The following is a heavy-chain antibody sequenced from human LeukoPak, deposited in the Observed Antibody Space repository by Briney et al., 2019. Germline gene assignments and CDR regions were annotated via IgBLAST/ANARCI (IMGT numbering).Heavy chain of an antibody. J-gene: IGHJ5*02. Sequence: SETLSLTCAVYGGSFSGYYWSWIRQPPGKGLEWIGEINHSGSTNYNPSLKSRVTISVDTSKNQLSLKLSSVTAADTAVYYCAREPSYCSSTSCLNWFDPWGQGTLVTVSS. D-gene: IGHD2-2*01. CDR1: GGSFSGYY. CDR3: AREPSYCSSTSCLNWFDP. V-gene: IGHV4-34*01. CDR2: INHSGST.